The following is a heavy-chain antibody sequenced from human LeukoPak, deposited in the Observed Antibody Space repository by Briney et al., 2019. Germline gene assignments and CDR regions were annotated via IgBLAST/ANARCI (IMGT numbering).Heavy chain of an antibody. CDR2: IVVGSGNT. V-gene: IGHV1-58*02. CDR1: GFTFTSSA. Sequence: ASVKVSCKASGFTFTSSAMQWVRQARGQRLEWIGWIVVGSGNTNYAQKFQERVTITRDMSTSTAYMELSSLRSEDTAVYYCARERGPFSSSFDYWGQGTLVTVSS. D-gene: IGHD6-13*01. J-gene: IGHJ4*02. CDR3: ARERGPFSSSFDY.